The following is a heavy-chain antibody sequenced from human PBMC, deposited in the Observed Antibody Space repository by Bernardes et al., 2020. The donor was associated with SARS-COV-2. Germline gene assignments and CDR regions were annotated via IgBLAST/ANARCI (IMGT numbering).Heavy chain of an antibody. CDR1: GYTFTSYY. Sequence: ASVKVSCKASGYTFTSYYMHWVRQAPGQGLEWMGIINPTGGVTSYAQKFQGRVTMTRDTSTSTVYMELSSLRSEDTAVYYCARDYEHPYGYSSSSGLFDFWGQGSLVTVSS. CDR2: INPTGGVT. CDR3: ARDYEHPYGYSSSSGLFDF. J-gene: IGHJ4*02. D-gene: IGHD6-6*01. V-gene: IGHV1-46*01.